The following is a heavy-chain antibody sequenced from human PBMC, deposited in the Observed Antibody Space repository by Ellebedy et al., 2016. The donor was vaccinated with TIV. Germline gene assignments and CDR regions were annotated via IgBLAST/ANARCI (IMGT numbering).Heavy chain of an antibody. J-gene: IGHJ4*02. CDR3: ARDGAGTTVFDH. CDR2: ISAYNGNT. V-gene: IGHV1-18*01. CDR1: GYTFTNYG. D-gene: IGHD4-17*01. Sequence: ASVKVSCKASGYTFTNYGTSWVRQAPGQGLEWMGWISAYNGNTNYAQKLQGRVTMTTDTSTSTAYMELRSLRSDDTAVYYCARDGAGTTVFDHWGQGTLVTVSS.